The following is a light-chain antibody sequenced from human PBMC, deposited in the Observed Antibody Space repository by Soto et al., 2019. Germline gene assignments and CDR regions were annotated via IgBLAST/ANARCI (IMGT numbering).Light chain of an antibody. CDR1: NSNIGTNT. V-gene: IGLV1-44*01. Sequence: QLVLTQPPSASGTPGQRVTLSCSGRNSNIGTNTVNWYQQFPGTAPKLLIYSDNQRPSRVPDRFSGYKSGTSASLAISGLQSDDEADYYCATWDDNLNAWVFGGGTKVTVL. CDR2: SDN. CDR3: ATWDDNLNAWV. J-gene: IGLJ3*02.